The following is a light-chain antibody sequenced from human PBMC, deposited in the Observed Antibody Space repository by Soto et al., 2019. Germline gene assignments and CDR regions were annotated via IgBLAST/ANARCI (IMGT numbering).Light chain of an antibody. CDR3: QQRSNWPPIT. Sequence: EIVMTQSPATLSVSPGERATLSCRASQSVSSNLAWYQQKPGQAPSLLIYGASTRATGTPARFSGSGSGTEFTLIISRLEPEDFAVYYCQQRSNWPPITFGQGTRLEIK. CDR1: QSVSSN. V-gene: IGKV3-15*01. CDR2: GAS. J-gene: IGKJ5*01.